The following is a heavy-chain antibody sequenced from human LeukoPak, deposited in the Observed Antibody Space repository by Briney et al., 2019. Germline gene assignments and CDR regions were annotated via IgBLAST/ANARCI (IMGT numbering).Heavy chain of an antibody. CDR2: ISSSGSTI. Sequence: GGSLRLSCAASGFTFSDYYMSWIRQAPGKGLEWVSYISSSGSTIYYADSVKGRFTISRDNAKNSLYLQMNSLRAEDTAVYYCARVAWSATYRGAFDIWGQGTMVTVSS. CDR3: ARVAWSATYRGAFDI. D-gene: IGHD3-3*01. V-gene: IGHV3-11*04. CDR1: GFTFSDYY. J-gene: IGHJ3*02.